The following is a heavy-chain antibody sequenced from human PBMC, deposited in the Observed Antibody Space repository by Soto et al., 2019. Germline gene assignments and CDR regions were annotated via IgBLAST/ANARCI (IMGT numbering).Heavy chain of an antibody. Sequence: QVQLQQWGAGLLKPSETLSLTCAVYGGSFSGYYWSWIRQPPGKGLEWIGEINHSGSTNYNPSLKSRVTISVDTSKNQFSLKLSSVTAADTAVYYCARGGRTPGPTRIAEARGDMDVWGQGTTVTVSS. D-gene: IGHD6-19*01. CDR2: INHSGST. V-gene: IGHV4-34*01. J-gene: IGHJ6*02. CDR1: GGSFSGYY. CDR3: ARGGRTPGPTRIAEARGDMDV.